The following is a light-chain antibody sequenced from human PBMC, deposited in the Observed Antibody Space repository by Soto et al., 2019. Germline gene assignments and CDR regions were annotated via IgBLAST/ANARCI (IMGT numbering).Light chain of an antibody. CDR3: QQRSNWPPLT. V-gene: IGKV3-11*01. CDR1: QSVSSY. J-gene: IGKJ4*01. CDR2: DAS. Sequence: EIVFTQSPATLSFSPGERATLSFRASQSVSSYLAWYQQKPGQAPRLLIYDASNRATGIPARFSGSGSGTDFTLTISSLEPEDFAVYYCQQRSNWPPLTFGGGTKVDIK.